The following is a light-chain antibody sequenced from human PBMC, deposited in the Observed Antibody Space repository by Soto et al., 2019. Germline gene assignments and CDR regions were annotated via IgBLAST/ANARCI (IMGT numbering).Light chain of an antibody. CDR3: QQYNNWPHT. J-gene: IGKJ2*01. CDR2: GAS. V-gene: IGKV3-15*01. CDR1: QSVSSN. Sequence: EIVMTQSPATLSVSPGERATLSCRASQSVSSNLAWYQQKPGQAPRLLIYGASTRATGIPARFSGSGSGTEFTLTIRSLQPEDFAVYYCQQYNNWPHTFGQGTKLEIK.